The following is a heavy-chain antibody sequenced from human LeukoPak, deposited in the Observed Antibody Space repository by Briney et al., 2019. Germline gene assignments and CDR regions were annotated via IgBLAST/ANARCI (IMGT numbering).Heavy chain of an antibody. CDR2: INHSGST. J-gene: IGHJ4*02. CDR1: GGSFSGSY. V-gene: IGHV4-34*01. D-gene: IGHD6-19*01. CDR3: AKGTSSGWYYFDY. Sequence: SETLSLTCAVYGGSFSGSYWSWIRQPPGKGLEWIGEINHSGSTNYNPSLKSRVTISVDTSKNQFSLKLSSVTAADTAVYYCAKGTSSGWYYFDYWGQGTLVTVSS.